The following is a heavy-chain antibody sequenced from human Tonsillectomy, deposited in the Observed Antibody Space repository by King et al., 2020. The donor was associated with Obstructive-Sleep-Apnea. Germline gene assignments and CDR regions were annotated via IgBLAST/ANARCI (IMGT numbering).Heavy chain of an antibody. CDR1: GGSISSYY. CDR2: IYYSGST. J-gene: IGHJ4*02. Sequence: QLQEAGPGLVKPSETLSLTCTVSGGSISSYYWSWIRQPPGKGLEWFGYIYYSGSTNYNPSLKSRVTISVDTSTNPFSLKLSSVTAADTAVYYCARVYYYDSSGYYHFDYWGQGTLVTVSS. CDR3: ARVYYYDSSGYYHFDY. D-gene: IGHD3-22*01. V-gene: IGHV4-59*01.